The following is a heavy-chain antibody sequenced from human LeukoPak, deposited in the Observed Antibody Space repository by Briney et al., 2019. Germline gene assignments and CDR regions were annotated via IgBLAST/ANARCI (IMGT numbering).Heavy chain of an antibody. Sequence: SETLSLTCTVSGGSISSSSYYWGWIRQPPGKGLEWIGSIYYSGSAYYNPALKSRVTISVDTSKNQFSLKLSSVTAADTAVYYCARNGGVVVAATGYYYYYYMDVWGKGTTVTISS. CDR1: GGSISSSSYY. CDR3: ARNGGVVVAATGYYYYYYMDV. J-gene: IGHJ6*03. CDR2: IYYSGSA. V-gene: IGHV4-39*01. D-gene: IGHD2-15*01.